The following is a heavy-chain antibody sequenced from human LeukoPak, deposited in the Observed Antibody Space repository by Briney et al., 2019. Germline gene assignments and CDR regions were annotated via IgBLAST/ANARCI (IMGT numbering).Heavy chain of an antibody. D-gene: IGHD6-13*01. J-gene: IGHJ5*02. CDR3: AREGPVQQLVPYNWFDP. CDR1: GYSISSGSF. CDR2: ISHSGST. V-gene: IGHV4-38-2*02. Sequence: PSETLSLTCTVSGYSISSGSFWGWIRQPPGKGLEWIGTISHSGSTYYNPSLNSRVTISVDTSKNQFSLRLSSVTAADTAVYYCAREGPVQQLVPYNWFDPWGQGTLVTVSS.